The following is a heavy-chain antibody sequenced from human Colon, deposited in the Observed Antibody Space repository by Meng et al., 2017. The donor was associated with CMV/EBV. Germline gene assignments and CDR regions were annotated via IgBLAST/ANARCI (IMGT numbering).Heavy chain of an antibody. Sequence: SETLSLTCTVSGGSISSSSYYWGWIRQPPGKGLEWIGSIYCSGSNYYNPSLKSRVTISVDTSKTQFSLKLSSVTAADTAVYYCAAYCSSTSCFDTPRWGMFDYWGQGTLVTVSS. CDR3: AAYCSSTSCFDTPRWGMFDY. CDR1: GGSISSSSYY. V-gene: IGHV4-39*07. CDR2: IYCSGSN. J-gene: IGHJ4*02. D-gene: IGHD2-2*01.